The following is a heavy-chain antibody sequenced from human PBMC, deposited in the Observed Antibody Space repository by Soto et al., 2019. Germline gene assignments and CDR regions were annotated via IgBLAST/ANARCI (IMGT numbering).Heavy chain of an antibody. D-gene: IGHD5-18*01. J-gene: IGHJ6*03. CDR1: GYTFTSYA. CDR2: INAGNGNT. V-gene: IGHV1-3*01. Sequence: ASVKVSCKASGYTFTSYAMHLVRQAPGQRLEWMGWINAGNGNTKYSQKFQGRVTITRDTSASTAYMEMSSLRAEDTAVYYCAKVGFSYPEMYYYYYYMDVWGKGTTVTVSS. CDR3: AKVGFSYPEMYYYYYYMDV.